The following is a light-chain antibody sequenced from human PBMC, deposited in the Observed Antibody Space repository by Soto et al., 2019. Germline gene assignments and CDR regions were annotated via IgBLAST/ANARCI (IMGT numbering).Light chain of an antibody. Sequence: DIQMTQSTSSLSASVGARVTITCRASQDIGSHLAWYQQKPEKAPKSLIYFASTLQSGVPSRFSASGSGTDFTLTISSLQPEDFATYYCQQFRSFPITFGQGTRLEIK. CDR1: QDIGSH. V-gene: IGKV1D-16*01. CDR3: QQFRSFPIT. J-gene: IGKJ5*01. CDR2: FAS.